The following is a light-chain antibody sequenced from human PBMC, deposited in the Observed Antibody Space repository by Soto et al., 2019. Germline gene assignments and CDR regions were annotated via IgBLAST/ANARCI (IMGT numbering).Light chain of an antibody. V-gene: IGKV3D-15*01. CDR1: QSVNIN. CDR2: GAS. CDR3: QQYNKWPRT. Sequence: MLQPPGTRSMYPGERATLSCRASQSVNINLAWYQQKPGQAPRLLIYGASTRATGIPAKFSGSGSGTEFTLTISSLQSEDFAVYYCQQYNKWPRTFGQVSKV. J-gene: IGKJ1*01.